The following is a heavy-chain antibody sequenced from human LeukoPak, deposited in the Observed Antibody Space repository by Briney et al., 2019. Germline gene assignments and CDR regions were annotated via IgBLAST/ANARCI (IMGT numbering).Heavy chain of an antibody. CDR2: ISSSSTYI. D-gene: IGHD3-10*01. Sequence: GGSLRLSCAASGFTFSSYSMNWVRQAPGKGLEWVSSISSSSTYIYYADSVKGRFTISRDNAKNSLYLQMNSLRAEDTAVYYCARVSVLWFGELNVFDIWGQGTMVTVSS. CDR3: ARVSVLWFGELNVFDI. V-gene: IGHV3-21*06. CDR1: GFTFSSYS. J-gene: IGHJ3*02.